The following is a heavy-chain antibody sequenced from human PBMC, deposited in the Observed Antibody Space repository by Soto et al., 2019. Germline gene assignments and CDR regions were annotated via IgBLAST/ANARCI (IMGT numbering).Heavy chain of an antibody. CDR2: MNPNSDNT. CDR3: AGVKYILNVPESLDC. D-gene: IGHD6-6*01. V-gene: IGHV1-8*01. J-gene: IGHJ4*02. CDR1: GYTFTSYD. Sequence: QVQLVQSGAEVRKPGASVKVSCKASGYTFTSYDINWLRQTTGEGLVWMGWMNPNSDNTIYAPNFQGRVTITRNTSTNTAYMELRSLTSDDTAVYYCAGVKYILNVPESLDCWGQGPLVTVSS.